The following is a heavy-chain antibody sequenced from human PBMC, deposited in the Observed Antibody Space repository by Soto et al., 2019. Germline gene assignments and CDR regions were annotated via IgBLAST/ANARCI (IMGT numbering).Heavy chain of an antibody. CDR2: INAGNGNT. D-gene: IGHD6-19*01. Sequence: QVQLVQSGAEVKKPGASVKVSCKASGYTFTSYAMHWVRQAPGQRLEWMGWINAGNGNTKYSQKFQGRVTITRDTSASTAYMELSSLRSEDTAVYYCARWSSSGWYENYFDYWGQGTLVTVSS. V-gene: IGHV1-3*01. CDR1: GYTFTSYA. CDR3: ARWSSSGWYENYFDY. J-gene: IGHJ4*02.